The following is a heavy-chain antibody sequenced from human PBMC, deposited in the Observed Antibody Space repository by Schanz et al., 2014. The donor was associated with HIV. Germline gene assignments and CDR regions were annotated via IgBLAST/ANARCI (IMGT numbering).Heavy chain of an antibody. V-gene: IGHV3-7*01. CDR2: IKQDESEK. Sequence: EVQMLESGGGSVQPGGSLRLSCAASGFSFSNFWVTWVRQAPGKRLEWVANIKQDESEKYYADSVKGRFTISRDNARNSLYLXXXSLRXEDTAVYYCARGGLGVVAEGNAFDPWGQGTLVTVSS. D-gene: IGHD2-15*01. J-gene: IGHJ3*01. CDR3: ARGGLGVVAEGNAFDP. CDR1: GFSFSNFW.